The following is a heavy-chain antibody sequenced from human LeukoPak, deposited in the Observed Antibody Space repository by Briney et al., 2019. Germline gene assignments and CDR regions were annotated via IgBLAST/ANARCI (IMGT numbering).Heavy chain of an antibody. CDR1: GFSFSNYW. V-gene: IGHV3-7*01. Sequence: GGSLRLSCAASGFSFSNYWMGWVRQAPGKGLACVANIKTDGSETYYVDSVKGRFTLSRDNAKNSLFLQMNSLRAEDTAIYYCVSAIRGSPIDYWGQGTLVSVPS. D-gene: IGHD3-10*01. CDR3: VSAIRGSPIDY. CDR2: IKTDGSET. J-gene: IGHJ4*02.